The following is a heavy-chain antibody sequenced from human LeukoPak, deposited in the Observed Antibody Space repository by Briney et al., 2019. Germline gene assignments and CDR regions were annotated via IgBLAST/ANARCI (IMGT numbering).Heavy chain of an antibody. J-gene: IGHJ6*03. D-gene: IGHD3-3*01. CDR1: GYSISSGYY. V-gene: IGHV4-38-2*01. CDR3: ARQTYYDFWSGWSDYYYYMDV. Sequence: SETLSLTCAVSGYSISSGYYWGWIRQPPGKGLEWIGSIYHSGSTYYNPSLKSRVTILVDTSKNQFSLKLSSVTAAGTAVYYCARQTYYDFWSGWSDYYYYMDVWGKGTTVTVSS. CDR2: IYHSGST.